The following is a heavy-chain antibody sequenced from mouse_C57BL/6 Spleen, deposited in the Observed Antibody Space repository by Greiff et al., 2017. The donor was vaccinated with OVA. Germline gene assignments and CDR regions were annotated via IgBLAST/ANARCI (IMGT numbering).Heavy chain of an antibody. V-gene: IGHV1-74*01. D-gene: IGHD3-2*02. CDR1: GYTFTSYW. Sequence: QVQLQQPGAELVKPGASVKVSCKASGYTFTSYWMHWVKQRPGQGLEWIGRIHPSDSDTNYNQKFKGKATLTVDKSSSTAYMQLSSLTSEGSAVYYCAMSSGYTWFAYWGQGTLVTVSA. J-gene: IGHJ3*01. CDR2: IHPSDSDT. CDR3: AMSSGYTWFAY.